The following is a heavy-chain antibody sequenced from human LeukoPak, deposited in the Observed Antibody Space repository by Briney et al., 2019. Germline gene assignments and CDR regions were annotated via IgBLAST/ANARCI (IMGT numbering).Heavy chain of an antibody. CDR3: ARVSTGTIFDY. CDR2: INPTGGTT. J-gene: IGHJ4*02. CDR1: GYTLTDYY. V-gene: IGHV1-46*01. Sequence: ASVKVSCKASGYTLTDYYIHWVRQAPGQGLEWMGIINPTGGTTVYTQKFQGRVTMTRDTATSTVNMDLISLRSEDTAVYYCARVSTGTIFDYWGQGTLVTVSS. D-gene: IGHD2-8*02.